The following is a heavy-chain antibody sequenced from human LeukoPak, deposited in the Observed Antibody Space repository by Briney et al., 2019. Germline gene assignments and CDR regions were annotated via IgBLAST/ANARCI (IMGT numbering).Heavy chain of an antibody. Sequence: ASVKVSRKASGYTFTSYDINWVRQATGQGLEWMGWMNPNIGNAGYAQKFQGRGTMTRNTSISTAYMELSSLRSEDTAVYYCARGGDNYYGSGSYYQCCWFDPWGQGTLVTVSS. CDR3: ARGGDNYYGSGSYYQCCWFDP. CDR2: MNPNIGNA. J-gene: IGHJ5*02. D-gene: IGHD3-10*01. CDR1: GYTFTSYD. V-gene: IGHV1-8*01.